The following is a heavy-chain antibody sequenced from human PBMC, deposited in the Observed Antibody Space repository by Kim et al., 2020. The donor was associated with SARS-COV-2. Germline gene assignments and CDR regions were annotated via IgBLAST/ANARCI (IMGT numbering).Heavy chain of an antibody. CDR3: ARVSAGAFDY. J-gene: IGHJ4*02. CDR2: NN. V-gene: IGHV3-33*01. D-gene: IGHD2-8*02. Sequence: NNSSADSVKGRFTISRDNSKHTLYLQMNSRRAEDTAVYYCARVSAGAFDYWGQGTLVTVSS.